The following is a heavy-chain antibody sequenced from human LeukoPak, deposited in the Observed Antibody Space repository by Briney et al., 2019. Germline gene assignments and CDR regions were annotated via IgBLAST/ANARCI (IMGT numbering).Heavy chain of an antibody. CDR3: ARDLGYCTNGVCYMSWYFDY. D-gene: IGHD2-8*01. CDR2: INPSGGST. J-gene: IGHJ4*02. Sequence: ASVKVSCKASGYTFTSYYMHWARQAPGQGLEWMGIINPSGGSTSYAHKFQGRFTMTRDTSTMTVYMELSSLRSEDTAVYYCARDLGYCTNGVCYMSWYFDYWGQGTLVTVSS. V-gene: IGHV1-46*01. CDR1: GYTFTSYY.